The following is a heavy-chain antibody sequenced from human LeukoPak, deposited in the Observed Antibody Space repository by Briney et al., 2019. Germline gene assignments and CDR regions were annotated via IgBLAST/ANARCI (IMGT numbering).Heavy chain of an antibody. CDR3: ARDRRESTMPNDAFDI. J-gene: IGHJ3*02. CDR2: VYYTEST. V-gene: IGHV4-59*01. Sequence: PSETLSLTCTVSGGSISSYYWSWLRQPQGRGLEGIGYVYYTESTNYNPSLKSRGTISVDTSKKQFSLKLSSVTAADTAVYYCARDRRESTMPNDAFDIWGQGTMVTVSS. CDR1: GGSISSYY. D-gene: IGHD2-2*01.